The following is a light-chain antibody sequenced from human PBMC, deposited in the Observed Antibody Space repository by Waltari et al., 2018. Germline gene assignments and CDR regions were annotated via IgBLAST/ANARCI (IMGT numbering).Light chain of an antibody. V-gene: IGKV3-15*01. J-gene: IGKJ1*01. CDR1: HSVKTN. CDR2: DAS. CDR3: QQYNNWPTWT. Sequence: EVVMTQSPAPLSVSPGQRATLSCRASHSVKTNLAWYQQKPGQAPRLVIFDASTRATGIPARFSGSGSGTEFTLTISSLQPEDSAVYYCQQYNNWPTWTFGQGAKVEIK.